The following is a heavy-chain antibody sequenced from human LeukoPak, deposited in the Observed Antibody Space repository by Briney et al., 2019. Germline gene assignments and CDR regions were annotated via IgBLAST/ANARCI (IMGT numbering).Heavy chain of an antibody. Sequence: ASVKVSCKASGYTFTSYGISWVRQAPGQGLEWMGIINPSGGSTSYAQKFQGRVTMTRDMSTSTVYMELSSLRSEDTAVYYCARAAYCGGDCWAGAFDIWGQGTMVTVSS. D-gene: IGHD2-21*02. CDR3: ARAAYCGGDCWAGAFDI. CDR1: GYTFTSYG. V-gene: IGHV1-46*01. CDR2: INPSGGST. J-gene: IGHJ3*02.